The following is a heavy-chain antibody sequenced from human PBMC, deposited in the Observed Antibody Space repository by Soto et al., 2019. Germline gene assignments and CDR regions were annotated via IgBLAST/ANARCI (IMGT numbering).Heavy chain of an antibody. D-gene: IGHD2-21*01. CDR2: IKQDGSEK. CDR3: ARSAGVVLVVSCDCYFDL. V-gene: IGHV3-7*01. J-gene: IGHJ2*01. Sequence: GGSLRLSCAASGFTFSSYWMSWVRQAPGKGLEWVANIKQDGSEKYYVDSVKGRFTISRDNAKNSLYLQMNSLRAEDSAVYYCARSAGVVLVVSCDCYFDLWGRGTLVTVSS. CDR1: GFTFSSYW.